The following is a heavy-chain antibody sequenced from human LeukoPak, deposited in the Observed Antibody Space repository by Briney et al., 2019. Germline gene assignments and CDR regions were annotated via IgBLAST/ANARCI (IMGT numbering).Heavy chain of an antibody. CDR1: GFTFDDYG. Sequence: GGSLRLSCAASGFTFDDYGMSWVRQAPGKGLEWVSGISGSGGNTYYADSVKGRFTISRDNSKNTLYLQMNSLRAEDTAIYYCAKGGGSYYDAFDIWGQGTMVTVSS. CDR2: ISGSGGNT. J-gene: IGHJ3*02. V-gene: IGHV3-23*01. CDR3: AKGGGSYYDAFDI. D-gene: IGHD3-10*01.